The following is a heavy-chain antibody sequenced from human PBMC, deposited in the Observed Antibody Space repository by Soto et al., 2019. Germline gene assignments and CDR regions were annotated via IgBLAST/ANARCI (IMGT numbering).Heavy chain of an antibody. D-gene: IGHD3-10*01. CDR3: TRGPRPISTGTGAY. Sequence: EVQLVESGGGLVPPGVSVRLSCAASGFIFKMYWMHWFRQTPGKGLVWISRIYNDGSYTDYADSVKGRFTISRDNVNDTLYLQMNNLRAEDSGLYYCTRGPRPISTGTGAYWGQGTQVTVS. CDR1: GFIFKMYW. CDR2: IYNDGSYT. J-gene: IGHJ4*02. V-gene: IGHV3-74*01.